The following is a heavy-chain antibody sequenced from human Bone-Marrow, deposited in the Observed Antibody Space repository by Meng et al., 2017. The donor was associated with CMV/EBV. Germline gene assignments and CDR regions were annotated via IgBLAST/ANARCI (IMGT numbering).Heavy chain of an antibody. CDR3: ASIPHPSRRTHITDFDY. D-gene: IGHD1-14*01. V-gene: IGHV4-34*01. CDR2: INHSGST. CDR1: GGSFSGYY. J-gene: IGHJ4*02. Sequence: QVQLQHWGAVRLKPSETLSLTCAVYGGSFSGYYWSWIRQPPGKGLEWIGEINHSGSTNYNPSLKSRVTISVDTSKNQFSLKLSSVTAADTAVYYCASIPHPSRRTHITDFDYWGQGTLVTVSS.